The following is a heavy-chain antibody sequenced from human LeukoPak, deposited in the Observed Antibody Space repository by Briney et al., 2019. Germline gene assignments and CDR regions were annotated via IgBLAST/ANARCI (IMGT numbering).Heavy chain of an antibody. Sequence: PGGSLRLSCAAPGFTLSSYWVHWVRHAPGKGLVWVSRISSDGTITNYADSVKGRFTLSRDNAKNTLYMQMNSLRVEDTAVYYCARFSPPPTWGQGTLVTVSS. CDR1: GFTLSSYW. CDR3: ARFSPPPT. V-gene: IGHV3-74*01. CDR2: ISSDGTIT. J-gene: IGHJ4*02.